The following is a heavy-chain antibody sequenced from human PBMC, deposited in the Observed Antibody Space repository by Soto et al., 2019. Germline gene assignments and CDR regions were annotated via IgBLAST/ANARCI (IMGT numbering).Heavy chain of an antibody. D-gene: IGHD3-3*01. Sequence: SLGLSSAASGFTFSDYYMSGIRQAPGKGLEWVSYISSSSSYTNYADSVKGRFTISRDNAKNSLYLQMISLRAEDTAVYYCARGGGSITIFGVDNWFDPWGQGTLVTVSS. J-gene: IGHJ5*02. CDR1: GFTFSDYY. CDR3: ARGGGSITIFGVDNWFDP. CDR2: ISSSSSYT. V-gene: IGHV3-11*06.